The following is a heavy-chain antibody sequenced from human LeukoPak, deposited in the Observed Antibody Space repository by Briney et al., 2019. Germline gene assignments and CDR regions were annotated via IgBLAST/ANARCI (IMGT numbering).Heavy chain of an antibody. J-gene: IGHJ4*02. V-gene: IGHV4-31*03. Sequence: TSQTLSLTCTVSGGSISSGGYYWSWIRQHPGKGLEWIGYIYYSGSTYYNPSLKSRVTISVDTSKNQLSLKLSSVTAADTAVYYCARQYRGAPDYWGQGTLVTVSS. CDR3: ARQYRGAPDY. CDR2: IYYSGST. CDR1: GGSISSGGYY. D-gene: IGHD3-10*01.